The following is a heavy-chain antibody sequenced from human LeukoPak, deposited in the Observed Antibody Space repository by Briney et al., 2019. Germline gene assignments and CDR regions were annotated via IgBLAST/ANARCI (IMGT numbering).Heavy chain of an antibody. J-gene: IGHJ4*02. V-gene: IGHV3-23*01. CDR3: AKGMYYYGSGSYYIVDY. CDR2: IIGSGGST. Sequence: GGSLRLSCPASGFTFSSYALSWVRRPPGKGLEWVSAIIGSGGSTYYADSVKGRFTISRDNSKNTLYLQMNSLRAEDTAVYYCAKGMYYYGSGSYYIVDYWGQGTLVTVSS. D-gene: IGHD3-10*01. CDR1: GFTFSSYA.